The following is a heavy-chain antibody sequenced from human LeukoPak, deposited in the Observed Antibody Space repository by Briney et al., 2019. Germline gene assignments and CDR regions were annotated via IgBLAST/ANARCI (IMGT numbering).Heavy chain of an antibody. Sequence: GGSLRVSCAASGFTFSTYAMSWVRQAPGKGLKWVSAVDDTGSITFYADSVRGRFTISRDNSKKTLYLQMSGLRVEDTAMYYCVKDPRDTYGTNWFVSWGQGTLLIVSS. J-gene: IGHJ5*01. V-gene: IGHV3-23*01. CDR2: VDDTGSIT. CDR3: VKDPRDTYGTNWFVS. D-gene: IGHD2-21*01. CDR1: GFTFSTYA.